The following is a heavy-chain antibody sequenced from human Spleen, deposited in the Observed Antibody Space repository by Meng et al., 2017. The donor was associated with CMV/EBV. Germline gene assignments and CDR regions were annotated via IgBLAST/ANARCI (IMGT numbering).Heavy chain of an antibody. CDR1: GSSVRSGSYY. CDR2: VYYSGST. CDR3: ARDRGYCGTTRCYYYGMDV. V-gene: IGHV4-61*01. Sequence: GSLRLSFTVSGSSVRSGSYYWSWIRQPPGKGLEWIGYVYYSGSTNYNPSLKSRLTISVDTSKNQFSLKLSSVSAADTAVYYCARDRGYCGTTRCYYYGMDVWGQGTTVTVSS. J-gene: IGHJ6*02. D-gene: IGHD2-2*01.